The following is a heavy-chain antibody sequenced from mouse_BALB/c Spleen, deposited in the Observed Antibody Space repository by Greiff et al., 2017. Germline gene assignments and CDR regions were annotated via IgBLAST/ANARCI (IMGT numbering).Heavy chain of an antibody. Sequence: VQLQQSGPELVKPGASVKMSCKASGYTFTSYVMHWVKQRPEQGLEWIGWIDPENGNTIYDPKFQGKASITADTSSNTAYLQLSSLTSEDTAVYYCVLYDYDYWGQGTTLTVSS. CDR1: GYTFTSYV. D-gene: IGHD2-4*01. J-gene: IGHJ2*01. CDR2: IDPENGNT. V-gene: IGHV14-1*02. CDR3: VLYDYDY.